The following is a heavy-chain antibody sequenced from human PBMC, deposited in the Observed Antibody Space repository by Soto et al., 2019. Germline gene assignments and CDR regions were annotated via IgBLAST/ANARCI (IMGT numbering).Heavy chain of an antibody. J-gene: IGHJ3*02. CDR3: ARVTTVTETAFDI. D-gene: IGHD4-17*01. CDR1: GYTFIGYY. CDR2: INPNSGGT. V-gene: IGHV1-2*04. Sequence: ASVKVSCKASGYTFIGYYMHWVRQAPGQGLEWMGWINPNSGGTNYAQKFQGWVTMTRDTSISTAYMELSRLRSDDTAVYYCARVTTVTETAFDIWGQGTMVTVSS.